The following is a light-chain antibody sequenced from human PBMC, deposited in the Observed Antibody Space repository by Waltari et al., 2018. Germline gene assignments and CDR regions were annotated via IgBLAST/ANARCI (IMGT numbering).Light chain of an antibody. Sequence: QSVLTQPPSASGTPGQKVTISCSGGSSTIGGNYLYWYQQLPGTAPKLLTYKSNQRPSGVPDRFSGSKSGTSASLAISGLRSEDEGHYYCAAWDDSLSNFVFGTGTKVTVL. CDR1: SSTIGGNY. CDR3: AAWDDSLSNFV. V-gene: IGLV1-47*01. CDR2: KSN. J-gene: IGLJ1*01.